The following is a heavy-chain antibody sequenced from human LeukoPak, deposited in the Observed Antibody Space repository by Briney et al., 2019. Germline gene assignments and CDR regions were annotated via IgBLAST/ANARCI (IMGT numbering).Heavy chain of an antibody. D-gene: IGHD3-10*01. J-gene: IGHJ5*02. CDR3: ARDLLLSSVFDP. CDR2: IHYSGST. Sequence: PSETLSLTCTVSGGSISSYYWSWIRQPPGKGLEWIGYIHYSGSTNYNPSLKSRVTISVDTSKNQFSLKLNSMTAADTAVYYCARDLLLSSVFDPWGQGTLVTVSS. CDR1: GGSISSYY. V-gene: IGHV4-59*01.